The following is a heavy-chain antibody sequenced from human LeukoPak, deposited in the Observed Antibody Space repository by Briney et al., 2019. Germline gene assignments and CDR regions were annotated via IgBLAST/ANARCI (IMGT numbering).Heavy chain of an antibody. D-gene: IGHD5-12*01. V-gene: IGHV4-59*01. CDR3: ARRGEATIRY. CDR1: GGSISSYY. CDR2: IYYSGST. J-gene: IGHJ4*02. Sequence: PSETLSLTCTVSGGSISSYYWSWIRQPPGKGLEYIGYIYYSGSTNYNPSLKSRLTISVDTSKNQFSLKLSSVTAADTAVYYCARRGEATIRYWGQGTLVTVSS.